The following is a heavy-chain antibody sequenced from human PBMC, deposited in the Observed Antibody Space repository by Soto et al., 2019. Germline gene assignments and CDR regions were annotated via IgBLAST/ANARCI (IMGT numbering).Heavy chain of an antibody. Sequence: QVQLVESGGGVVQPGRSLRLSCAASGFTFSSYAMHWVRQAPGKGLEWVAVISYDGSNKYYADSVKGRFTISRDNSKNTLYLQMNSLRAEDTAVYYCARAGPYSYGTFEYWGQGTLVTVSS. CDR3: ARAGPYSYGTFEY. CDR2: ISYDGSNK. V-gene: IGHV3-30-3*01. CDR1: GFTFSSYA. J-gene: IGHJ4*02. D-gene: IGHD5-18*01.